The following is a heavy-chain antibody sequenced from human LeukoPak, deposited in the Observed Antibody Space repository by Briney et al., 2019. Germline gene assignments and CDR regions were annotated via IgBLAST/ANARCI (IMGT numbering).Heavy chain of an antibody. D-gene: IGHD6-13*01. Sequence: GGSPRLSCAASGFTFSSYAMSWVRRAPGKGLEWVSAISGSGGSTYYADSVKGRFTISRDNSKNTLYLQMNSLRAEDTAVYYCAKDLGIAARGYFDYWGQGTLVTVSS. V-gene: IGHV3-23*01. CDR3: AKDLGIAARGYFDY. CDR1: GFTFSSYA. CDR2: ISGSGGST. J-gene: IGHJ4*02.